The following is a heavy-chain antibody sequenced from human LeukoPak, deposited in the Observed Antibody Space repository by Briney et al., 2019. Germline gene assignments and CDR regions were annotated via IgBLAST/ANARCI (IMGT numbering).Heavy chain of an antibody. J-gene: IGHJ6*03. CDR1: GVSISTRNYY. D-gene: IGHD5-18*01. Sequence: SETLSLTCTVSGVSISTRNYYWGWIRQPPGKGLEWIGNIFYSGSTYYSPSLKSRVTISVDTSKNQFSLKLSSVTAADTAVYYCARTTEGGYTYNYFYYYYMDVWGKGTTVTISS. V-gene: IGHV4-39*07. CDR3: ARTTEGGYTYNYFYYYYMDV. CDR2: IFYSGST.